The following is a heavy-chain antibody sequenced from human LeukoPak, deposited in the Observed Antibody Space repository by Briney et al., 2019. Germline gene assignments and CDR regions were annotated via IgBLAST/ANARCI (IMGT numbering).Heavy chain of an antibody. CDR3: ARARRQYHPKVFDY. CDR1: GGTFSSYA. J-gene: IGHJ4*02. Sequence: ASVKVSCKASGGTFSSYAISWVRQAPGQGLEWMGRIIPILGIANYAQKFQGRVTITADKSTSTAYMELSRLRSDDTAVYYCARARRQYHPKVFDYWGQGTLVTVSS. D-gene: IGHD4-11*01. CDR2: IIPILGIA. V-gene: IGHV1-69*04.